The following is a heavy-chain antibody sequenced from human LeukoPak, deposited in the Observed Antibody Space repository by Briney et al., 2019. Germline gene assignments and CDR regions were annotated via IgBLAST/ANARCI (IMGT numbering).Heavy chain of an antibody. J-gene: IGHJ3*02. Sequence: EASVKVSCKASGYTFTGYYMHWVRQAPGQGLEWMGWINPNSGGTNYAQKFQGRVTMTRDTSISTAYMELSRLRSDDTAVYYCARADSYYYDSSGYDAFDIWGQGTMVTVSS. V-gene: IGHV1-2*02. CDR2: INPNSGGT. D-gene: IGHD3-22*01. CDR1: GYTFTGYY. CDR3: ARADSYYYDSSGYDAFDI.